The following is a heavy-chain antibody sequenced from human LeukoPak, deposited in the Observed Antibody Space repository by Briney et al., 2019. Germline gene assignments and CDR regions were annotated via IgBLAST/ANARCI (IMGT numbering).Heavy chain of an antibody. CDR2: INSDGSST. V-gene: IGHV3-74*01. Sequence: GGSLRPSCAASGFTFSSYWMHWVRQAPGKGLVWVSRINSDGSSTSYADSVKGRFTISRDNAKNTVYLQMNSLRAEDAGLYYCARDTSYSMDVWGQGTTVTVSS. CDR3: ARDTSYSMDV. J-gene: IGHJ6*03. CDR1: GFTFSSYW.